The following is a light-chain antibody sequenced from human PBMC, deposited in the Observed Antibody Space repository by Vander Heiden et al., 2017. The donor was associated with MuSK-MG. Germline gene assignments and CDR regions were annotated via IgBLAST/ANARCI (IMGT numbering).Light chain of an antibody. CDR2: KAS. CDR1: QSIRGW. CDR3: QQYDGYSRT. J-gene: IGKJ1*01. Sequence: DIQMTQSPSTVSASVGDRVIITCRASQSIRGWLAWYQQKPGKAPNLLIYKASSLESGVPSRFSGSGSGTDFTLTISSLQADDFATYYCQQYDGYSRTFGQGTKVEIK. V-gene: IGKV1-5*03.